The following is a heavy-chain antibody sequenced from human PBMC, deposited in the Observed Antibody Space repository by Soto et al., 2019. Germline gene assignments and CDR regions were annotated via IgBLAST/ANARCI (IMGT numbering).Heavy chain of an antibody. CDR2: ISGSGDST. D-gene: IGHD5-18*01. J-gene: IGHJ6*02. CDR1: GFTFSSYA. CDR3: ARDGGSGXSYGYYYYYYGMDV. V-gene: IGHV3-23*01. Sequence: GGSLRLSCAASGFTFSSYAMSWVRQAPGKGLEWVSAISGSGDSTYYADSVKGRFTISRDNSKNTLYLQMNSLRAEDTAVYYCARDGGSGXSYGYYYYYYGMDVWGQGTTVTVSS.